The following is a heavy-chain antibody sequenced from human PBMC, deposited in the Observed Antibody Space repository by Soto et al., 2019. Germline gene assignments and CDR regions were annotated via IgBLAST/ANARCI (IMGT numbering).Heavy chain of an antibody. CDR2: IYYSGST. J-gene: IGHJ4*02. Sequence: SETLSLTCTVSGGSISSGGYYWSWIRQHPGKGLEWIGYIYYSGSTYYNPSLKSRVTISVDTSKNQFSLKLSSVTAADTAVYYCARSSIAAAGTPSPFDYWGQGTLVTVSS. D-gene: IGHD6-13*01. CDR3: ARSSIAAAGTPSPFDY. V-gene: IGHV4-31*03. CDR1: GGSISSGGYY.